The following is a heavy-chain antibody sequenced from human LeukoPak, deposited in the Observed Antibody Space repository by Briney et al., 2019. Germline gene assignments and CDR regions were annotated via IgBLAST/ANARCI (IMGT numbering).Heavy chain of an antibody. Sequence: PGGSLRLSCAASGFTFSGYWMHWVRQAPGKGLVWVSRISTDGSSNTYADSVKGRFTISRDNAKNTLYLQMNSLRAEDTAVYYCARGRLTSIWYYFDYWGQGTLVTVSS. D-gene: IGHD3-10*01. CDR1: GFTFSGYW. V-gene: IGHV3-74*01. J-gene: IGHJ4*02. CDR2: ISTDGSSN. CDR3: ARGRLTSIWYYFDY.